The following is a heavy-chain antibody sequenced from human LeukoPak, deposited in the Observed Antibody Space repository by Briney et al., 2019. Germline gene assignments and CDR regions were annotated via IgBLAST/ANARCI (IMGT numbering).Heavy chain of an antibody. CDR2: IYYSGST. J-gene: IGHJ5*02. V-gene: IGHV4-59*01. Sequence: SETLSLICTVSGGSISSYYWSWIRQPPGKGLEWIGYIYYSGSTNYNPSLKSRVTISVDTSKNQFSLKLSSVTAADTAVYYCASVSGYYGSDWFDPWGQGTLVTVPS. CDR1: GGSISSYY. CDR3: ASVSGYYGSDWFDP. D-gene: IGHD3-10*01.